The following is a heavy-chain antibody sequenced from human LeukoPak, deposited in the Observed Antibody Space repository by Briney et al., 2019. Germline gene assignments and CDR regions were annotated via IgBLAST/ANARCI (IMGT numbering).Heavy chain of an antibody. J-gene: IGHJ4*02. CDR1: GFAFSDYW. V-gene: IGHV3-23*01. CDR2: ITGSGGST. D-gene: IGHD3-22*01. CDR3: AKDRTYYDSSVYSDY. Sequence: GGSLRLSCAASGFAFSDYWMSWVRQAPGKGLEWVSSITGSGGSTYYADSVKGGFTISRDNSKNTLYLQMNSLRAEDTAVYYCAKDRTYYDSSVYSDYWGQGTLVTVSS.